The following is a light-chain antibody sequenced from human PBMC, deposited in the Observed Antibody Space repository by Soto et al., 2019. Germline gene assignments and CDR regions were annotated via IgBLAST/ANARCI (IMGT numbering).Light chain of an antibody. J-gene: IGLJ2*01. CDR2: DVS. Sequence: QSALTQPRSVSGSPGQSVAISCTGSRSDVGGYKYVSWYQQFPGKAPKLIIYDVSRRPSGVPDRFSGSKSGNTASLTISGLQAEDEGDYYWCSYGGGRTPLGFGGGTKVTVL. CDR3: CSYGGGRTPLG. V-gene: IGLV2-11*01. CDR1: RSDVGGYKY.